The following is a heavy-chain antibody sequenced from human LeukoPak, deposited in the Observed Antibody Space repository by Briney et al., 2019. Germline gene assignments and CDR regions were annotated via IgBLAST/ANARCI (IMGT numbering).Heavy chain of an antibody. V-gene: IGHV1-69*10. CDR1: GGTFSSYA. Sequence: SVKVSCKASGGTFSSYAISWVRQAPGQGLEWMGGIIPILGIANYAQKFQGRVTITADKSTSTAYMELSSLRSEDTAVYYCARERSADDYGVYYYYGMDVWGQGTTVTVSS. J-gene: IGHJ6*02. CDR3: ARERSADDYGVYYYYGMDV. D-gene: IGHD4-17*01. CDR2: IIPILGIA.